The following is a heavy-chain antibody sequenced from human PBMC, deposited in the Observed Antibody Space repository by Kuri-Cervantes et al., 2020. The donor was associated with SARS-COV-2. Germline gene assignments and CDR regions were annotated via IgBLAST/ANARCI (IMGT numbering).Heavy chain of an antibody. Sequence: GESLKISCAASGFTFSTYTMHWVRQAPGKGLEWVAVTTDDGTNKYYADSVKGRFTISRDNSKNTLYLQMNSLRTEDTAVYYCARGFELLRVFDLWGRGTLVTVSS. CDR2: TTDDGTNK. J-gene: IGHJ2*01. CDR3: ARGFELLRVFDL. D-gene: IGHD1-7*01. V-gene: IGHV3-30-3*01. CDR1: GFTFSTYT.